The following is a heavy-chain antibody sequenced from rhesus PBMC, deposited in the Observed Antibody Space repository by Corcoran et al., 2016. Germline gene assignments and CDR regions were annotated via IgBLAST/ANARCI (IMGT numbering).Heavy chain of an antibody. V-gene: IGHV4-106*01. CDR3: ARPPYGSSYTDY. D-gene: IGHD4-29*01. J-gene: IGHJ4*01. CDR1: GGSISDDYY. Sequence: QVQLQESGPGLVKPSETLSLTCAVSGGSISDDYYWSWIRQPPGKGLELIGYIYGSGGGTNYNPSLNNRVTSSIDPSKNQFSLKLSSVTAADTAVYYCARPPYGSSYTDYWGQGVLVTVSS. CDR2: IYGSGGGT.